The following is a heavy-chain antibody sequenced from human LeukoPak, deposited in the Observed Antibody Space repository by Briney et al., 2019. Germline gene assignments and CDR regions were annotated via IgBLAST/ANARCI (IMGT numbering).Heavy chain of an antibody. Sequence: PGGSLTLSCAASGFTFSSCAMSWVREAPGKVLEWVSAISGSGGSTYYADSVKGRFTISRDNSKNTLYLQMNSLRAEDTAVYYCAKDQEDFWSGYYTDTYYFDYWGQGTLVTVSS. D-gene: IGHD3-3*01. CDR2: ISGSGGST. V-gene: IGHV3-23*01. CDR3: AKDQEDFWSGYYTDTYYFDY. J-gene: IGHJ4*02. CDR1: GFTFSSCA.